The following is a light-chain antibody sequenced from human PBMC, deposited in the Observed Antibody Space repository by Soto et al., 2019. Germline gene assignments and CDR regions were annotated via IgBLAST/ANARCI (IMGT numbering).Light chain of an antibody. Sequence: QSALTQPASVSGSPGQSITISCTGTSSDVGGYNYVSWYQQHPGKAPKLMIYDVSTRPSGVSNRFSGSKSGNTASLTISGLQAEDEADYYCSSYTSSTIPVVFGTGTKVTVL. J-gene: IGLJ1*01. CDR2: DVS. V-gene: IGLV2-14*01. CDR3: SSYTSSTIPVV. CDR1: SSDVGGYNY.